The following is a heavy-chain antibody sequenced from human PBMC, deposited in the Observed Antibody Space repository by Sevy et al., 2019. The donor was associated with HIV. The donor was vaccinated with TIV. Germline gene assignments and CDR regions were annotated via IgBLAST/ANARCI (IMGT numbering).Heavy chain of an antibody. J-gene: IGHJ4*02. Sequence: GESLKISCAASGFTFSSYSMNWVRQAPGKGLEWVSSISSSSSYIYYADSVKGRFTISRDNAKNSLYLQMNSLRAEDTAVYYCARADVDTAMVTAFDYWGQGTLVTVSS. CDR2: ISSSSSYI. D-gene: IGHD5-18*01. V-gene: IGHV3-21*01. CDR3: ARADVDTAMVTAFDY. CDR1: GFTFSSYS.